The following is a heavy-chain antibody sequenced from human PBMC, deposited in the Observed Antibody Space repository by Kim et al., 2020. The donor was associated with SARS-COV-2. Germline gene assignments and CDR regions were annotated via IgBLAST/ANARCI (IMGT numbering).Heavy chain of an antibody. J-gene: IGHJ5*02. V-gene: IGHV1-69*04. CDR3: ARGGNDYYDSSGYPRWFDP. D-gene: IGHD3-22*01. CDR2: IIPILGIA. CDR1: GGTFSSYA. Sequence: SVKVSCKASGGTFSSYAISWVRQAPGQGLEWMGRIIPILGIANYAQKFQGRVTITADKSTSTAYMELSSLRSEDTAVYYCARGGNDYYDSSGYPRWFDPWGQGTLVTVSS.